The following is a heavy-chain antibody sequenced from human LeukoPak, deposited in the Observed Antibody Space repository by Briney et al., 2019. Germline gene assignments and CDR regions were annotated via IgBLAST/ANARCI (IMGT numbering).Heavy chain of an antibody. D-gene: IGHD2-2*01. Sequence: PSETLSLTCTVSGGSISSYYWSWIRQPPGKGLEWIGYIYYSGSTNYNPSLKSRVTISVDTSKNQFSLKLSSVTAADTAVYYCARHGYCSSTSCYLLNWFDPWGQGTLVTVSS. CDR2: IYYSGST. CDR3: ARHGYCSSTSCYLLNWFDP. V-gene: IGHV4-59*08. J-gene: IGHJ5*02. CDR1: GGSISSYY.